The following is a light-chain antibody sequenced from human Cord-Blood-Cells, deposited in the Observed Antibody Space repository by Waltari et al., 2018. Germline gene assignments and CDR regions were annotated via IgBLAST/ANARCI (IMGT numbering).Light chain of an antibody. CDR2: YDS. CDR3: QVWDSSSDHPRV. V-gene: IGLV3-21*04. J-gene: IGLJ2*01. Sequence: SYVLTLPPSVSVATGKTARLTCGGNNIGSKHEHCYQQKPGQAPVLVIYYDSDRPAGIPERFSGSNSGNTATLTISRVEAGDEADYYCQVWDSSSDHPRVFGGGTKLTVL. CDR1: NIGSKH.